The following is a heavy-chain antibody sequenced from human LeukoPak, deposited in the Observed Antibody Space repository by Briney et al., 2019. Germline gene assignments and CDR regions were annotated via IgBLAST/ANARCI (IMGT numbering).Heavy chain of an antibody. CDR3: ATGRYCSGGSCRRNYFDY. CDR1: GYSFTSYW. V-gene: IGHV5-51*01. D-gene: IGHD2-15*01. Sequence: EESLKISCKGSGYSFTSYWIGWVRQMPGKGLEWMGIIYPGDSDTRYSPSFQGQVTISADKSISTAYLQWSSLQASDTAMYYCATGRYCSGGSCRRNYFDYWGQGTLVTVSS. J-gene: IGHJ4*02. CDR2: IYPGDSDT.